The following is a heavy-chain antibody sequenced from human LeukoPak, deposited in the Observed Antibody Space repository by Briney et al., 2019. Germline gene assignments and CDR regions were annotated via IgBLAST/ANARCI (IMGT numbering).Heavy chain of an antibody. J-gene: IGHJ4*02. Sequence: GGSLLLSCVASGFPFSDYYVSWFRRAPGKGLEGGSCISTSGSITHYADYVKGRFTISRDNAKNPVSLQMNSLRAEDTAVYYCAIYSGDWSAHYGGREPLVPVST. CDR1: GFPFSDYY. CDR3: AIYSGDWSAHY. CDR2: ISTSGSIT. V-gene: IGHV3-11*01. D-gene: IGHD2-21*02.